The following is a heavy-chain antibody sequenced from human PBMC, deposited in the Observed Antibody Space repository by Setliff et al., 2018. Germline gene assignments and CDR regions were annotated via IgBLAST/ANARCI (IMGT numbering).Heavy chain of an antibody. J-gene: IGHJ4*02. D-gene: IGHD3-22*01. CDR1: GFTFDDYG. CDR3: ARGGAWDAHYYDSSGSGGSDY. CDR2: IKWSGAST. V-gene: IGHV3-20*01. Sequence: GGSLRLSCAASGFTFDDYGMSWVRQAPGKGLEWVSGIKWSGASTGYADSVKGRFTISRDNAKNSLYLQMNSLRAEDTAFYHCARGGAWDAHYYDSSGSGGSDYWGQGTLVTVSS.